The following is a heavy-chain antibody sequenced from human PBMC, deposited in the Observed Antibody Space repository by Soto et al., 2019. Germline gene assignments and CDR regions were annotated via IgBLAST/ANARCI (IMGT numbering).Heavy chain of an antibody. CDR1: GFTFTSSA. Sequence: ASVKVSCKAPGFTFTSSAVQWVRQARGQRLEWIGWIVVGSGNTNYAQKFQERVTITRDMSTSTAYMELSSLRSEDTAVYYCAADSVSSYFDYWGQGTLVTVSS. CDR2: IVVGSGNT. V-gene: IGHV1-58*01. D-gene: IGHD3-10*01. CDR3: AADSVSSYFDY. J-gene: IGHJ4*02.